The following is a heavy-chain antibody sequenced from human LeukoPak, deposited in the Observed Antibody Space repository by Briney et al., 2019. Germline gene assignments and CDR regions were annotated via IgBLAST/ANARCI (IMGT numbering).Heavy chain of an antibody. D-gene: IGHD3-22*01. CDR2: IYHSGST. V-gene: IGHV4-4*02. J-gene: IGHJ5*02. CDR1: GGSISSSNW. CDR3: ARDLGDRGYYYRFDP. Sequence: PSETLSLTCAVSGGSISSSNWWSWVRQPPGKGLEWIGEIYHSGSTNYNPSLKSRVTISVDKSKNQFSLKLSSVTAADTAVYYCARDLGDRGYYYRFDPWGQGTLVTVSS.